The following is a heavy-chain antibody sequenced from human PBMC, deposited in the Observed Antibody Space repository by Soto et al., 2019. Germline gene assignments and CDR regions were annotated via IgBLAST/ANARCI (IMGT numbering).Heavy chain of an antibody. CDR1: GYSISSGYF. D-gene: IGHD1-7*01. Sequence: PXATLSLTCAVSGYSISSGYFWCWIRQPPGKGLEWIGSIYHSGSTYYNPSLKSRVTISVDTSKNQFSLKLSSVTAADTAVYYCARAPEGGTGTTDWFDPWGQGTLVTVSS. V-gene: IGHV4-38-2*01. CDR2: IYHSGST. J-gene: IGHJ5*02. CDR3: ARAPEGGTGTTDWFDP.